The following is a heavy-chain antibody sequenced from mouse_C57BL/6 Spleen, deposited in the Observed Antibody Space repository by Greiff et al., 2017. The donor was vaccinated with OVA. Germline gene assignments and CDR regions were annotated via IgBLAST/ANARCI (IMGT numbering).Heavy chain of an antibody. CDR3: AREYYYGSSYGFDY. J-gene: IGHJ2*01. Sequence: EVKLVESGGGLVKPGGSLKLSCAASGFTFSDYGMHWVRQAPEKGLEWVAYISSGSSTIYYADTVKGRFTISRDNAKNTLFLQMTRLRSEDTAMYYCAREYYYGSSYGFDYWGQGTTLTVSS. CDR2: ISSGSSTI. V-gene: IGHV5-17*01. D-gene: IGHD1-1*01. CDR1: GFTFSDYG.